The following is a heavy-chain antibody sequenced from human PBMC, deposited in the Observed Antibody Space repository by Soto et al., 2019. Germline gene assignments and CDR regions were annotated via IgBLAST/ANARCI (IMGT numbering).Heavy chain of an antibody. Sequence: SETLSLTCSVSGAALNSGNYYWSWIRQVPGKGLEWIGHIYVTGAVDYNPSLRDRITIPQDTSERQFSLNLRLVTAADTAVYYCARLRIATNNYKWFDPWGQGTLVTVSS. CDR2: IYVTGAV. J-gene: IGHJ5*02. V-gene: IGHV4-31*03. D-gene: IGHD2-21*01. CDR3: ARLRIATNNYKWFDP. CDR1: GAALNSGNYY.